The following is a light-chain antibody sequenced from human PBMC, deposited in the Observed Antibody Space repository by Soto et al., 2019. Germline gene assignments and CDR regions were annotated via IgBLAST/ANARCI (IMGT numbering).Light chain of an antibody. Sequence: EIVMTQSPATLSVSPGERATLSCRASQSIGSKLAWYRQKPGQAPRLLFYGASNRATGIPARFGGSGSGTEFTLTISSLQSEDFAVYSCQQYDNWPPTFGGGTKVDIK. V-gene: IGKV3-15*01. CDR1: QSIGSK. CDR2: GAS. CDR3: QQYDNWPPT. J-gene: IGKJ4*01.